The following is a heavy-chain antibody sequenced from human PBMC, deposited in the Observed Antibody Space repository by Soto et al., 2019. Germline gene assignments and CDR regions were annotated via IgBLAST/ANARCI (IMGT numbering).Heavy chain of an antibody. D-gene: IGHD3-9*01. V-gene: IGHV4-34*01. CDR1: GGSFSGYY. J-gene: IGHJ2*01. Sequence: PSETLSLTCAVYGGSFSGYYWSWIRQPPGKGLEWIGEINHSGSTNYNPSLKSRVTISVDTSKNQFSLKLSSVTAADTAVYYCARATYDILTGYYRWTYWYFDLWGRGTLVTVSS. CDR2: INHSGST. CDR3: ARATYDILTGYYRWTYWYFDL.